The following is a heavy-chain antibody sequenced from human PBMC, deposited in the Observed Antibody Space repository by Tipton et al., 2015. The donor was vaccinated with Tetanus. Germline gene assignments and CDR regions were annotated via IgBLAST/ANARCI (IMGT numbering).Heavy chain of an antibody. CDR2: ISWNSGSI. Sequence: SLRLSCAASGFTFDDYAMHWARQAPGKGLEWVSSISWNSGSIGYADSVKGRFTISRDNAKNSLYLQMNSLRAEDTALYYCAKHIFGMDQELRPAFDYWVQGALVTDSS. CDR1: GFTFDDYA. J-gene: IGHJ4*02. D-gene: IGHD1-26*01. V-gene: IGHV3-9*01. CDR3: AKHIFGMDQELRPAFDY.